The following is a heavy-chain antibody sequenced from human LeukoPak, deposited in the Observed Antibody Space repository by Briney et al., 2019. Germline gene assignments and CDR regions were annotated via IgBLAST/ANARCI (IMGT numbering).Heavy chain of an antibody. D-gene: IGHD3-10*01. CDR1: GFTFSDYY. J-gene: IGHJ4*02. CDR2: IGSSGSTI. Sequence: PGGSLRLSCAASGFTFSDYYMNWIRQAPGKGLEWVSYIGSSGSTIYYADSVKGRFAISRDNAQNSLFLQMNSLRAEDTAVYYCARGTGVYWGQGTLVTVSS. V-gene: IGHV3-11*04. CDR3: ARGTGVY.